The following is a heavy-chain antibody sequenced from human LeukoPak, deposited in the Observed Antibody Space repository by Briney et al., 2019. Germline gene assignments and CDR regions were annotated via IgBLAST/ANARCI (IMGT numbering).Heavy chain of an antibody. V-gene: IGHV3-7*03. CDR2: IKQDGSEK. Sequence: HPGESLRLSCAGSGFTFSTYGMDWVRQAPGKGLEWVANIKQDGSEKYYVDSVKGRFTISRDNAKNSLYLQMNSLRAEDTAVYYCARSMVRDYWGQGTLVTVSS. D-gene: IGHD3-10*01. CDR3: ARSMVRDY. J-gene: IGHJ4*02. CDR1: GFTFSTYG.